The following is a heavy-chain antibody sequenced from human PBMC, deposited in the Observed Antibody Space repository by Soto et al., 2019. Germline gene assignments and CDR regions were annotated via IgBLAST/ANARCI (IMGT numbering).Heavy chain of an antibody. CDR2: IRGSGST. CDR1: GFTFSDYG. CDR3: AKDYLRWAQS. D-gene: IGHD1-26*01. J-gene: IGHJ5*02. Sequence: GGSLRLSCAASGFTFSDYGMSWVRQAPGKGLEWVSVIRGSGSTFYADSVKGRFTISRDNSKNTLYLQMNSLRAEDTAVYYCAKDYLRWAQSWGQGTLVTVSS. V-gene: IGHV3-23*01.